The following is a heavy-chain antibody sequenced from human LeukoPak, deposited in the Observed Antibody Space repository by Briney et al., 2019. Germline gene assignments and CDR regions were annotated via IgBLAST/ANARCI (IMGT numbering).Heavy chain of an antibody. D-gene: IGHD3-16*02. CDR2: IYSGGSA. CDR1: GFTVSSNY. J-gene: IGHJ4*02. V-gene: IGHV3-53*01. CDR3: ARKDPDYDYVWGSYRH. Sequence: GGSLRLSCAASGFTVSSNYMSWVRQAPGKGLEWVSVIYSGGSAYYADSVKGRFTISRDNSKNTLYLQMNSLRAEDTAVYYCARKDPDYDYVWGSYRHWGQGTLVTVSS.